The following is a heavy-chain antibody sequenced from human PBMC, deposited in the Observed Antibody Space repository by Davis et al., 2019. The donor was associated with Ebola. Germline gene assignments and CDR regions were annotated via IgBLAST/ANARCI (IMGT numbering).Heavy chain of an antibody. D-gene: IGHD5-12*01. V-gene: IGHV3-48*02. J-gene: IGHJ6*02. CDR2: ISSSSSTI. CDR3: ASGAPFWAEYSGYEGDYYYGMDV. CDR1: GFTFDDYA. Sequence: GESLKISCAASGFTFDDYAMHWVRQAPGKGLEWVSYISSSSSTIYYADSVKGRFTISRDNAKNSLYKQMNSLRDEDTAVYYCASGAPFWAEYSGYEGDYYYGMDVWGQGTTVTVSS.